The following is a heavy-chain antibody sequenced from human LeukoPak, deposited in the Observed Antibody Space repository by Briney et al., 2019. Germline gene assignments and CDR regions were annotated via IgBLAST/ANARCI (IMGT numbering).Heavy chain of an antibody. Sequence: SETLSLTCTVSGGSISSSSYYWGWIRQPPGKGLEWIGSIYYSGSTYYNPSLKSRVAISVDTSKNQFSLKLSSVTAADTAVYYCAKLLYYYDSSQPYWGQGTLVTVSS. D-gene: IGHD3-22*01. V-gene: IGHV4-39*07. CDR2: IYYSGST. CDR1: GGSISSSSYY. J-gene: IGHJ4*02. CDR3: AKLLYYYDSSQPY.